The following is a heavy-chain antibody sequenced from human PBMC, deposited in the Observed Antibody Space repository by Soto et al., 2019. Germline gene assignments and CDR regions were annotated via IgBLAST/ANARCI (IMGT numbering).Heavy chain of an antibody. V-gene: IGHV4-61*01. Sequence: NPSGTLSLTCTVSGGAVSSGTYYWSWIRQPPGKGLEWIGHIYFTGSTNYNPSLKSRVTMSLDTSRNQFSLKLSSVTAADTAVYYCTRGPPRVQWFDPWGLGTLVTVSS. CDR3: TRGPPRVQWFDP. CDR2: IYFTGST. CDR1: GGAVSSGTYY. J-gene: IGHJ5*02.